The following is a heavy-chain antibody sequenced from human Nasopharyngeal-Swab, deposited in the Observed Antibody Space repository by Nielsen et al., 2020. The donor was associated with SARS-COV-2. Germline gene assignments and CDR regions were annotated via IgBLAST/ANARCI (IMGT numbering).Heavy chain of an antibody. CDR3: AKDGTIGYSHFDD. D-gene: IGHD3-22*01. CDR2: IVGNGATT. Sequence: GGSLRLSCAASGFTFSNFAMSWVRQAPGKGPEWVSVIVGNGATTYYTASVKGRFTISRDNYRNTLYLQMNSLRADDTAVYYCAKDGTIGYSHFDDWGQGTLVTVSS. V-gene: IGHV3-23*01. J-gene: IGHJ4*02. CDR1: GFTFSNFA.